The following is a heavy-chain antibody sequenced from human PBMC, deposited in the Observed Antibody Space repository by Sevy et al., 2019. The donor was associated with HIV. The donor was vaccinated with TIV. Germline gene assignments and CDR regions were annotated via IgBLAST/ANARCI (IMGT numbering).Heavy chain of an antibody. J-gene: IGHJ4*02. Sequence: GGSLRLSCAASGFTFSSYAMHWVRHAPGKGLEWVAVISYDGSNKYYADSVKGRFTISRDNSKNTLYLQMNSLRAEDTAVYYCARGSIVQVSLFDYWGQGTLVTVSS. CDR3: ARGSIVQVSLFDY. CDR2: ISYDGSNK. D-gene: IGHD2-21*01. V-gene: IGHV3-30*04. CDR1: GFTFSSYA.